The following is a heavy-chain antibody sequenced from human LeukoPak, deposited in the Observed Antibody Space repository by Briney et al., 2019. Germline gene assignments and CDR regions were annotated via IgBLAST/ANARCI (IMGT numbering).Heavy chain of an antibody. J-gene: IGHJ4*02. CDR2: IYTSGST. CDR1: GGSISSGSYY. V-gene: IGHV4-61*02. Sequence: PSQTLSLTCTVSGGSISSGSYYWSWIRQPAGKGLEWIGRIYTSGSTNYNPSLKSRVTISVDTSKNQFSLKLSSVTAADTAVYYCARDSASGVNDYWGQGTLVTVSS. CDR3: ARDSASGVNDY. D-gene: IGHD3-10*01.